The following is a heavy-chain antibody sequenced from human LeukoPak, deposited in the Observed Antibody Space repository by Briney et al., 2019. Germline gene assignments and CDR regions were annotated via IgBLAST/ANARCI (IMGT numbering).Heavy chain of an antibody. D-gene: IGHD3-3*01. CDR2: ILSDGSYE. V-gene: IGHV3-30*02. CDR1: GFSLSRNG. CDR3: ARGPAYIDPWRGYNGGAFDI. J-gene: IGHJ3*02. Sequence: PGGSLRLSCATSGFSLSRNGMHWVRQAPGQGLEWVAFILSDGSYEYYADSVKGRFTISRDSATKSVYLQMNSLRAEDTAVYYCARGPAYIDPWRGYNGGAFDIWGQGAMVTVSS.